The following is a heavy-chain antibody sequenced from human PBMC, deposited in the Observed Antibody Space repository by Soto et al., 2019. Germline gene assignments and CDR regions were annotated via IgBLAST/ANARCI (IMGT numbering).Heavy chain of an antibody. D-gene: IGHD5-12*01. V-gene: IGHV5-10-1*01. CDR3: ARRSGYDYGDYYYYGMDV. CDR2: IDPSDSYT. Sequence: PGESLKISCKGSGYSFTSYWISWVRQMPGKGLEWMGRIDPSDSYTNYSPSFQGHVTISADKSISTAYLQWSSLKASDTAMYYCARRSGYDYGDYYYYGMDVWGQGTTVTVSS. CDR1: GYSFTSYW. J-gene: IGHJ6*02.